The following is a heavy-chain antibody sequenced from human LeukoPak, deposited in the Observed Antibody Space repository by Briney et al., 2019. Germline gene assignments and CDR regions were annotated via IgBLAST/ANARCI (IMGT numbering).Heavy chain of an antibody. V-gene: IGHV4-39*07. J-gene: IGHJ4*02. CDR2: IYYSGST. CDR3: ARSTGGEKQFDY. D-gene: IGHD4-17*01. Sequence: SETLSLTCTVSGGSISSSSYYWGWIRQPPGKGLEWIGSIYYSGSTYYNPSLKSRVTISVDTSKNQFSLKLSSVTAADTAVYYCARSTGGEKQFDYWGQGTLVTVSS. CDR1: GGSISSSSYY.